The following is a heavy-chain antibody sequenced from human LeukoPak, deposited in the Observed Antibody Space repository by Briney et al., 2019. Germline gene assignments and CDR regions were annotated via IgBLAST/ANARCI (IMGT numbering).Heavy chain of an antibody. Sequence: PSETLSLTCAVYIDSFTNYYWNWIRQTPGKGLEWIGEVNDSGGTNINPSLRSRVILSVDTSKNQFSLKLISVTAADTAVYYCARAGRGYSYGFVPSEIDYYYYYMDVWGKGTTVTVSS. CDR1: IDSFTNYY. J-gene: IGHJ6*03. CDR2: VNDSGGT. D-gene: IGHD5-18*01. CDR3: ARAGRGYSYGFVPSEIDYYYYYMDV. V-gene: IGHV4-34*01.